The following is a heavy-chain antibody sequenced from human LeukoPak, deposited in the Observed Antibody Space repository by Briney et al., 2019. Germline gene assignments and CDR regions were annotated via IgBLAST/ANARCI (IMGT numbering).Heavy chain of an antibody. V-gene: IGHV3-30*02. CDR3: AKDHLLYCSGGSCYGPIGY. CDR2: IRYDGSNK. Sequence: GGSLRLSCAASGFTFSSYGTHWVRQAPGKGLEWVAFIRYDGSNKYYADSVKGRFTISRDNSKNTLYLQMNSLRAEDTAVYYCAKDHLLYCSGGSCYGPIGYWGQGTLVTVSS. CDR1: GFTFSSYG. D-gene: IGHD2-15*01. J-gene: IGHJ4*02.